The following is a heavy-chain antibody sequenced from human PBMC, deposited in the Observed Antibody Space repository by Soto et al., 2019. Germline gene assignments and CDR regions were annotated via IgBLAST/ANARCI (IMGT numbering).Heavy chain of an antibody. CDR1: GFTFSSYA. Sequence: EVQVLESGGGLVQPGGSLRLSCAASGFTFSSYAVSWVRQAPGKGLEWVSAISGSDDSTYYADSVKGRFTISRDSSKSTLYLQMNSLRAEDSAVYYCAVREPRGYRGQGTLVTVSS. D-gene: IGHD1-26*01. CDR2: ISGSDDST. V-gene: IGHV3-23*01. CDR3: AVREPRGY. J-gene: IGHJ4*02.